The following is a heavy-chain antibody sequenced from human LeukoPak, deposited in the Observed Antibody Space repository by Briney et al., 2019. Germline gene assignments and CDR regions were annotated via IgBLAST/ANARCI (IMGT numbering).Heavy chain of an antibody. D-gene: IGHD4-17*01. CDR2: IYYSGST. V-gene: IGHV4-59*08. CDR3: ARLGPTPYYYYGMDV. CDR1: GGSISSYY. J-gene: IGHJ6*02. Sequence: PSETLSLTCTVSGGSISSYYWSWIRQPPGKGLEWIGYIYYSGSTNYNPSLKSRVTISVDTSKNQFSLKLSSVTAADTAVYYCARLGPTPYYYYGMDVWGQGTTVTVSS.